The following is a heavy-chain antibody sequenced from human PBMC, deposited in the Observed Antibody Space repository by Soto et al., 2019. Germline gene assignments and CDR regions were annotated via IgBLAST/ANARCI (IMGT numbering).Heavy chain of an antibody. CDR1: GGSISGYY. Sequence: PSETLSLTCTVSGGSISGYYWSWIRQPPGKGLEWIAYIYYSGSTNSNPSLKSRVTISVDTSKNQFSLQLTSVTAADTAVYYCARERTLYYFDYRGLGTLVTVSS. CDR3: ARERTLYYFDY. V-gene: IGHV4-59*01. J-gene: IGHJ4*02. D-gene: IGHD3-10*01. CDR2: IYYSGST.